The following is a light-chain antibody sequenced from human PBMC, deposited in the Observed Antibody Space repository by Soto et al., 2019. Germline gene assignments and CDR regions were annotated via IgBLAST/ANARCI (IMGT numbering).Light chain of an antibody. CDR3: QSYDTTLSGVV. V-gene: IGLV1-40*01. Sequence: QSVLTQTPSVSGAPGQKITMSCTGSSSNIGAGYDVHWYQQLPGAAPKLLIYDDNNRPSGIPDRFSASKSGTSASLAITGRQGDDEANYYCQSYDTTLSGVVFGAGTKLTVL. CDR1: SSNIGAGYD. J-gene: IGLJ1*01. CDR2: DDN.